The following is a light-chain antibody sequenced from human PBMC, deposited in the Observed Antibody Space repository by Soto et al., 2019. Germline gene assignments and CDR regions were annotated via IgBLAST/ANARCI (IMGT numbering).Light chain of an antibody. CDR3: QQYNNWPRT. CDR1: QDVGSN. V-gene: IGKV3-15*01. CDR2: GAS. Sequence: EIVMTQSPATLSMSPGERATLSCRASQDVGSNVAWYQHKPGQAPRLLIYGASTRATGISARIGGSGSGTEFTLTISSLQSEDFAIYYCQQYNNWPRTFGQGTKVDIK. J-gene: IGKJ1*01.